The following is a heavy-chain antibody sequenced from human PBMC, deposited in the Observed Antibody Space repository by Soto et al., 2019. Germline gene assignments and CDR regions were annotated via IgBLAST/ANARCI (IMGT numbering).Heavy chain of an antibody. Sequence: SVKVSCKASGGTFSSYTISWVRQAPGQGLEWMGRIIPILGIANYAQKFQGRFTISRDNSKNTLYLQMNSLRAEDTAVYYCAKEGTTGSYSPLVYWGQGTLVTVSS. D-gene: IGHD1-26*01. J-gene: IGHJ4*02. CDR2: IIPILGIA. CDR3: AKEGTTGSYSPLVY. CDR1: GGTFSSYT. V-gene: IGHV1-69*04.